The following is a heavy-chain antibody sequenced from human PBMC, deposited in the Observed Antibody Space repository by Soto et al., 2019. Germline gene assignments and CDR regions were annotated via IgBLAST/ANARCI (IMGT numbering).Heavy chain of an antibody. Sequence: SLKVSRKASGGTFSTYTFSWVRQAPGQGLEWMGRIIPIFGTPYYAQKFQGRVTITADKSTSTVYMELSSLRSDDTAVYFCARGLECRGYCLDKPTWFAPWGQGTLVTVSS. J-gene: IGHJ5*02. CDR3: ARGLECRGYCLDKPTWFAP. D-gene: IGHD2-15*01. CDR2: IIPIFGTP. CDR1: GGTFSTYT. V-gene: IGHV1-69*06.